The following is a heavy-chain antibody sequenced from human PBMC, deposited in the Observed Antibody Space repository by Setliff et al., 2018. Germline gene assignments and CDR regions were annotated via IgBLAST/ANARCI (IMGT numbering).Heavy chain of an antibody. CDR1: GNTFTNYW. CDR2: IYPGDSDT. V-gene: IGHV5-51*01. CDR3: AKTYNWNSCDTFDL. Sequence: PGESLKISCKGSGNTFTNYWIGWVRQMPGKGLEWMGIIYPGDSDTRYSPSFQGQVIISVDKSISTAYLQWSSLKASDTAIYYCAKTYNWNSCDTFDLWGQGTMVTVSS. J-gene: IGHJ3*01. D-gene: IGHD1-7*01.